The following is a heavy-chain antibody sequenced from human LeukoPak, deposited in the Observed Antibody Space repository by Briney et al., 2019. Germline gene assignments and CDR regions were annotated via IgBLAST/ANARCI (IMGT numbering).Heavy chain of an antibody. CDR2: IYPGDSDT. D-gene: IGHD5-24*01. V-gene: IGHV5-51*01. CDR1: GYSFTSYW. Sequence: GESLKIPCKGSGYSFTSYWIGWVRQMPGKGLEWMGIIYPGDSDTKYSPSFQGQVTISADKSISTAYLQWSSLKASDTAMYYCARPRDGYNTNFDYWGQGTLVTVSS. J-gene: IGHJ4*02. CDR3: ARPRDGYNTNFDY.